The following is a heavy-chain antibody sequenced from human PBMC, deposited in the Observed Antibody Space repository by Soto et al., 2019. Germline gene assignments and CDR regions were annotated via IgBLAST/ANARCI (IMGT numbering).Heavy chain of an antibody. V-gene: IGHV1-69*06. Sequence: SVKVSCKASGGTFSSYAISWVRQAPGQGLEWMGGIIPIFGTANYAQKFQGRVTITADKSTSTAYMELSSLRSEDTAVYYCARGPNDYVWGSYRYTDLDYWGQGTLVTVSS. D-gene: IGHD3-16*02. CDR2: IIPIFGTA. CDR1: GGTFSSYA. CDR3: ARGPNDYVWGSYRYTDLDY. J-gene: IGHJ4*02.